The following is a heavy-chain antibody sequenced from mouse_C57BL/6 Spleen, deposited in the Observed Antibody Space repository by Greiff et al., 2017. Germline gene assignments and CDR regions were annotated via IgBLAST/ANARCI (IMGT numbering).Heavy chain of an antibody. CDR3: ARCGGTTVVGYFDV. Sequence: QVQLQQPGAELVMPGASVKLSCKASGYTFTSYWMHWVKQRPGQGLEWIGEIDPSDSYTNYNQKFKGKSTLTVDKSSSTAYMQLSSLTSEDSAVYYCARCGGTTVVGYFDVWGTGTTVTVSS. D-gene: IGHD1-1*01. V-gene: IGHV1-69*01. J-gene: IGHJ1*03. CDR2: IDPSDSYT. CDR1: GYTFTSYW.